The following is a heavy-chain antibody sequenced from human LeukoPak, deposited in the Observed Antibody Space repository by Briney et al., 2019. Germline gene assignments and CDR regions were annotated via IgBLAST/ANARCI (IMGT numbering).Heavy chain of an antibody. D-gene: IGHD3-16*01. CDR1: GGTFSSYA. Sequence: SVKVSCKASGGTFSSYAISWVRQAPGQGLEWMGRIIPILGIANYAQKFQGRVTMTRDMSTSTVYMELGSLRSEDTAVYYCARVGEPTGNDYYYMDVWGKGTTVTVSS. J-gene: IGHJ6*03. CDR2: IIPILGIA. V-gene: IGHV1-69*04. CDR3: ARVGEPTGNDYYYMDV.